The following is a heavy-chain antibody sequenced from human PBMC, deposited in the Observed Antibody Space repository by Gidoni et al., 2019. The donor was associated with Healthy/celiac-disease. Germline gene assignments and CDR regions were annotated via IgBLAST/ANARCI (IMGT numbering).Heavy chain of an antibody. CDR3: ARGYPAEGGPVRY. CDR1: GFTFRSYE. CDR2: ISSSGSTI. D-gene: IGHD3-16*01. V-gene: IGHV3-48*03. Sequence: EVQLVESGGGLVQPGGSLRLSCAASGFTFRSYEMNWVRQAPGKGLEWVSYISSSGSTIYYADSVKGRFTISRDNAKNSLYLQMNSLRAEDTAVYYCARGYPAEGGPVRYWGQGTLVTVSS. J-gene: IGHJ4*02.